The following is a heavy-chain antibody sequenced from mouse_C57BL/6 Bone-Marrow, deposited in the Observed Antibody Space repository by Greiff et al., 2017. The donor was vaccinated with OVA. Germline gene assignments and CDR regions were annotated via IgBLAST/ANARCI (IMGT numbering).Heavy chain of an antibody. J-gene: IGHJ4*01. CDR2: ISSGGSYT. CDR3: ARYWYYAMGC. D-gene: IGHD4-1*01. Sequence: EVQRVESGGDLVKPGGSLKFSCAASGFTFSSYGMSWVRQTPDKRLEWVATISSGGSYTYYPDSVQGRFTISRDNAENTLYLQMSSLKSEDTAMYYCARYWYYAMGCWGQGTSVTVSS. CDR1: GFTFSSYG. V-gene: IGHV5-6*01.